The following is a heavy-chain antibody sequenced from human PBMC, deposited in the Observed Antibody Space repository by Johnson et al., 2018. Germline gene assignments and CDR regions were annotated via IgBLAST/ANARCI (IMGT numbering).Heavy chain of an antibody. CDR2: IIPILGMA. Sequence: QVQLVQSGAEVKKPGSSVKVSCKASGGTFSSYTISWVRQAPGQGLEWMGRIIPILGMANYAQKFQGRVTITADKSTSTAYMELSSLRSEDTAVYYCARRYYYESSAQAFGIWGQGTMVTVSS. CDR3: ARRYYYESSAQAFGI. V-gene: IGHV1-69*09. CDR1: GGTFSSYT. J-gene: IGHJ3*02. D-gene: IGHD3-22*01.